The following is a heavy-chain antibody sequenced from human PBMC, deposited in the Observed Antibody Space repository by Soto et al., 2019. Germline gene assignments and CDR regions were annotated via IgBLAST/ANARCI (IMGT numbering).Heavy chain of an antibody. D-gene: IGHD3-3*01. J-gene: IGHJ6*02. V-gene: IGHV4-59*01. CDR3: ARVLTIFGVDYYGMDL. Sequence: PXETLSLTCTVSGCSISSYYWSWIRQPPGKGLEWIGYIYYSGSTNYNPSLKSRVTISVDTSKNQFSLKLSSVTAADTAVYYCARVLTIFGVDYYGMDLWSQGTTVTVSS. CDR1: GCSISSYY. CDR2: IYYSGST.